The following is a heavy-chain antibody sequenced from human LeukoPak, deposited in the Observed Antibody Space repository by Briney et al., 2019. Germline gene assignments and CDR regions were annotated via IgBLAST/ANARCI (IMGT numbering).Heavy chain of an antibody. J-gene: IGHJ4*02. CDR3: ARVSRGYSGYDLDY. V-gene: IGHV1-3*01. CDR1: GYTFTSYA. Sequence: ASVKVSCKASGYTFTSYAMHWVRQAPGQRLEWMEWINAGNGNTKYSQKFQGRVTITRDTSASTAYMELSSLRSEDTAVYYCARVSRGYSGYDLDYWGQGTLVTVSS. D-gene: IGHD5-12*01. CDR2: INAGNGNT.